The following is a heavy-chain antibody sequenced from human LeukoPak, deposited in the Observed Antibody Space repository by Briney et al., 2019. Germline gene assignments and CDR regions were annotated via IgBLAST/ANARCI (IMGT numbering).Heavy chain of an antibody. Sequence: KPSETLSLTCAVYGGSFSGYYWSWIRQPPGKGLEWIGEINHSGSTNYNPSLKSRVTISVATSKNQFSLKLSSVTAADTAVYYCARGHPVVAATHWDYWGQGTLVTVSS. CDR3: ARGHPVVAATHWDY. V-gene: IGHV4-34*01. CDR2: INHSGST. D-gene: IGHD2-15*01. J-gene: IGHJ4*02. CDR1: GGSFSGYY.